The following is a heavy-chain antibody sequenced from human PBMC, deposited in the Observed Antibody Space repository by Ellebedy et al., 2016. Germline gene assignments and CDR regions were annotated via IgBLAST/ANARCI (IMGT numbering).Heavy chain of an antibody. CDR1: GGSISSYY. D-gene: IGHD5-24*01. CDR2: IYTSGST. V-gene: IGHV4-4*07. CDR3: ARQEQRWLPHDY. Sequence: SETLSLTXTVSGGSISSYYWSWIRQPAGKGLEWIGRIYTSGSTNYNPSLKSRVTMSVDTSKNQFSLKLSSVTAADTAVYYCARQEQRWLPHDYWGQGTLVTVSS. J-gene: IGHJ4*02.